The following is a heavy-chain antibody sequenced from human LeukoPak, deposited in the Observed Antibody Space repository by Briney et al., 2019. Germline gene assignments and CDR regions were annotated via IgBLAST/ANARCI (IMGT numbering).Heavy chain of an antibody. CDR2: IWYDGSNK. Sequence: GGSLRLSCAASGFTFSSYGMHWVRQAPGKGLEWVAVIWYDGSNKYYADSVKGQFTISRDNSKNTLYLQMNSLRTEDTAVYYCARDVQWRFDYWGQGTLVTVSS. V-gene: IGHV3-33*01. D-gene: IGHD6-19*01. J-gene: IGHJ4*02. CDR1: GFTFSSYG. CDR3: ARDVQWRFDY.